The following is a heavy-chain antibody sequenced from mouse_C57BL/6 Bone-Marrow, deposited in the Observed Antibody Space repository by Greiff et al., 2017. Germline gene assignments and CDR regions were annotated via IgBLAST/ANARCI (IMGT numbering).Heavy chain of an antibody. D-gene: IGHD2-3*01. CDR2: IYPRSGNT. CDR1: GYTLTSYG. V-gene: IGHV1-81*01. CDR3: ARYMDGYYVYAMDY. J-gene: IGHJ4*01. Sequence: QVQLKQSGAELARPGASVKLSCKASGYTLTSYGISWVKQRTGQGLEWIGEIYPRSGNTYYNEKFKGKATLTADKSSSTAYMELRSLTSEDSAVYFCARYMDGYYVYAMDYWGQGTSVTVSS.